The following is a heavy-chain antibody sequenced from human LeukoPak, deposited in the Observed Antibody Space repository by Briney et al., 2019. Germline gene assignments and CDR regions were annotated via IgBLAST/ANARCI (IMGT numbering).Heavy chain of an antibody. Sequence: SETLSLTCTVSGGSISSSSYYWGWIRQPPGKGLEWIGSIYYSGSTYYNPSLKSRVTISVDTSKNQFSLKLSSVTAADTAVYYCARRPNDQFYYYYYYYMDVWGKGTTVTVSS. CDR1: GGSISSSSYY. V-gene: IGHV4-39*07. D-gene: IGHD1-1*01. CDR2: IYYSGST. J-gene: IGHJ6*03. CDR3: ARRPNDQFYYYYYYYMDV.